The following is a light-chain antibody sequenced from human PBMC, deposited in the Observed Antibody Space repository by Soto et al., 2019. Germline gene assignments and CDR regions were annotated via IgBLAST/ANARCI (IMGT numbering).Light chain of an antibody. Sequence: DIVMTQSPLFLSVTPGEPASISCRSSQSLLHSSGNTYLDWYVQKPGQSPQLLIYLASSRASGVPDRFRAGGSDTDFTLTISRVEADDVGVYYCMQVLEPPGTFGQGTKVEF. CDR3: MQVLEPPGT. CDR1: QSLLHSSGNTY. J-gene: IGKJ1*01. CDR2: LAS. V-gene: IGKV2-28*01.